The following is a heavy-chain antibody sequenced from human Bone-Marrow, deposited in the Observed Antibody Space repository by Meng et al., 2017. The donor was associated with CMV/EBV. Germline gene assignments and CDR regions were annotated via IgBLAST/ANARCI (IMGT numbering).Heavy chain of an antibody. V-gene: IGHV1-69*05. Sequence: SVKVSCKASGGTFSSYAISWVRQAPGQGLEWMGRIIPIFGTANYAQKFQGRVTITTDESTSTAYMALSSLRSEDTAVYYCARARTDGYYYYGMAVWGQGNRVTVSS. J-gene: IGHJ6*02. CDR1: GGTFSSYA. CDR2: IIPIFGTA. D-gene: IGHD5-24*01. CDR3: ARARTDGYYYYGMAV.